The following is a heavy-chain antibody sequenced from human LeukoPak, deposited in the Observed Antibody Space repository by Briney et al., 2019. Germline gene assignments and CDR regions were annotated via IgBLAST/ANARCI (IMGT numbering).Heavy chain of an antibody. CDR3: AKETCHAGNCDAFDI. J-gene: IGHJ3*02. D-gene: IGHD4-23*01. CDR1: GESLYNHY. Sequence: SETLSLTCAVFGESLYNHYWSWIRQPPGKGLEWIGEVNHDGSTNFNPSLKSRVTVSVDTSKNQFSLKLTSVTAADTAVYYCAKETCHAGNCDAFDIWGRGTTVIVSS. CDR2: VNHDGST. V-gene: IGHV4-34*01.